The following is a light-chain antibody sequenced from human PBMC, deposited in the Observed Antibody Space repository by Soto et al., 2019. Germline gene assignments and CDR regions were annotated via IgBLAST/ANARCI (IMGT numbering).Light chain of an antibody. CDR2: DAS. Sequence: DIQMTQSPSTLSGSVGDRVTITCWASQSIGTWLAWYQQKPGKAPKLLIFDASTLESGVPSRFSGSGSGTDFTLTISSLQPDDFATYYCQQYSDSSGAFGQGTKVDIK. CDR1: QSIGTW. V-gene: IGKV1-5*01. CDR3: QQYSDSSGA. J-gene: IGKJ1*01.